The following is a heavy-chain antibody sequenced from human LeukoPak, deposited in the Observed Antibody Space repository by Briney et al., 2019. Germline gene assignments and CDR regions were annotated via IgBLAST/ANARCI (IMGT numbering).Heavy chain of an antibody. Sequence: ASVKVSCKASGYTFTSYDINWVRQATGQGLEWMGWMNPNSGNTGSAQKFQGRVTMTRNTSISTAYMELNSLRSEDTAVYYCARTYGRDGYNYNYWGQGTLVTVSS. CDR3: ARTYGRDGYNYNY. CDR1: GYTFTSYD. J-gene: IGHJ4*02. CDR2: MNPNSGNT. V-gene: IGHV1-8*01. D-gene: IGHD5-24*01.